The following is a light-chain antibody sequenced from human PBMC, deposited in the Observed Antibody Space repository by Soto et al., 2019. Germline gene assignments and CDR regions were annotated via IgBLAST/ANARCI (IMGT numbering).Light chain of an antibody. CDR1: SSDVGGYNY. CDR2: DVS. Sequence: QSALTQPASVSGSPGQSITISCNGTSSDVGGYNYVSWYQQHPGKAPKLMIYDVSNRPSGVSNRFSGSKSGNTASLTISGLQAQDEADYNCSSYTSSSTYVIFGGGTKLTVL. V-gene: IGLV2-14*01. J-gene: IGLJ2*01. CDR3: SSYTSSSTYVI.